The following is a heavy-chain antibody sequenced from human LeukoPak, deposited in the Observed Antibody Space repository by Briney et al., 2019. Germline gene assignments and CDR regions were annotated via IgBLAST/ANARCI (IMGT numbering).Heavy chain of an antibody. CDR1: GFTFNNFA. V-gene: IGHV3-23*01. D-gene: IGHD6-19*01. CDR3: AKAGSSGWSSSGGDY. J-gene: IGHJ4*02. CDR2: ISGSGGST. Sequence: GSLRLSCAASGFTFNNFAMSWVRQAPGKGLGWVSTISGSGGSTFYADSVKGRFPISRDNSKNTLFLQMNSLRVEDTAIYYCAKAGSSGWSSSGGDYWGQGSLVTVSS.